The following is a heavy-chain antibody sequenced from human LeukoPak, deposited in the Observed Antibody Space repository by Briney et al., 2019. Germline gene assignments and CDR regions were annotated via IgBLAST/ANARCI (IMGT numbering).Heavy chain of an antibody. CDR1: GFTFTSRSA. CDR3: AAPYSSTWFDC. V-gene: IGHV1-58*01. J-gene: IGHJ4*02. CDR2: IVVGSDNT. D-gene: IGHD6-13*01. Sequence: SVKVSCKASGFTFTSRSAVQWVRQARGRRLEWIGWIVVGSDNTNYAQKFQERVTITRDMSTSTSYMELSSLRSEDTAVYYCAAPYSSTWFDCWGQGTLVTVSS.